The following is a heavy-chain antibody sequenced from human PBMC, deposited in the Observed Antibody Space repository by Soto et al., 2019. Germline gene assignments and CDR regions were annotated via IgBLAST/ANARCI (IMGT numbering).Heavy chain of an antibody. D-gene: IGHD3-9*01. CDR2: IYYSGST. V-gene: IGHV4-59*01. CDR3: ARGDTLTTLDYYYGMDV. Sequence: SETLSLTCTVSGGSISSYYWSWIRQPPGKGLEWIGYIYYSGSTNYNPSLKSRVTISVDTSKNQFSLKLSSVTAADTAVYYCARGDTLTTLDYYYGMDVWGQGTTVTVSS. CDR1: GGSISSYY. J-gene: IGHJ6*02.